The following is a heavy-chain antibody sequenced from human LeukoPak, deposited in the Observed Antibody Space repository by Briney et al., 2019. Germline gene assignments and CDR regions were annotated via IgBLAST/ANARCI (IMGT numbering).Heavy chain of an antibody. D-gene: IGHD3-16*01. Sequence: GGSLRLSCAASGFTFSSYAMSWVREAPARGLEWVSSLRGNGDTFHADSVKGRFTLSRDESKNTVYLHLNELRVEDTAVYYCAKASWVSTADAVLWGQGTVVIVSS. CDR3: AKASWVSTADAVL. CDR2: LRGNGDT. V-gene: IGHV3-23*01. J-gene: IGHJ4*02. CDR1: GFTFSSYA.